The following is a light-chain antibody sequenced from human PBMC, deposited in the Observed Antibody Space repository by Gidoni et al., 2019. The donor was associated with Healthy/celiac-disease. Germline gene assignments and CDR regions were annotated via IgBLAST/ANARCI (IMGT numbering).Light chain of an antibody. CDR3: QQRSNWPPVT. V-gene: IGKV3-11*01. Sequence: EIVLTQSPATLSLSPGERATLSCMASQSVSSYLAWYQQKPGQAPRLLIYDASNRATGIPARFSGSGSGTDFTLTISSLEPEDLAVYYCQQRSNWPPVTFGQGTKVEIK. CDR1: QSVSSY. J-gene: IGKJ1*01. CDR2: DAS.